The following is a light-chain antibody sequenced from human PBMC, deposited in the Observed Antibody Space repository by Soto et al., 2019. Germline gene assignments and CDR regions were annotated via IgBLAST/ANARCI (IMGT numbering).Light chain of an antibody. V-gene: IGKV2-28*01. CDR3: MRALPTSPS. J-gene: IGKJ1*01. Sequence: DIVMTQSPLSLPVTPGESDSISCRSRQSLLHSNGYNSGDWYVQTPGQYPRLLMYLGSNRAPGVPDRFSGRGSGTASTMKISRVEAEDVGVYYCMRALPTSPSFGQGTKVELK. CDR1: QSLLHSNGYNS. CDR2: LGS.